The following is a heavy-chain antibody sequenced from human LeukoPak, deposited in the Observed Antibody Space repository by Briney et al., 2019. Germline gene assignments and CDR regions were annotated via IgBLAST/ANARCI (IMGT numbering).Heavy chain of an antibody. CDR1: GGSFSGYY. CDR3: ARTGGSGSYSYYMDV. J-gene: IGHJ6*03. CDR2: INHSGST. Sequence: SETLSLTCAVYGGSFSGYYWSWIRQPPGKGLEWIGEINHSGSTNYNPSLKSRVTISVDTSKNQFSLKLSSVTAADTALYYCARTGGSGSYSYYMDVWGKGTTVTVSS. D-gene: IGHD3-10*01. V-gene: IGHV4-34*01.